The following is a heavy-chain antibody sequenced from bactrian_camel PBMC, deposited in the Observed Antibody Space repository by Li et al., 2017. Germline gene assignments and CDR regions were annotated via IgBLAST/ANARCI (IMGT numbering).Heavy chain of an antibody. CDR2: IYTGSGNT. D-gene: IGHD4*01. Sequence: HVQLVESGGGSVQAGGSLRLSCAASGYNHDNSCMGWYRQAPGKEREGVAAIYTGSGNTWYADSVKGRFTISHDKAKNFVYLQIDSLKSEDTAMYYCAAGGTRYCGYYSDYRTPDYWGQGTQVTVS. V-gene: IGHV3S54*01. J-gene: IGHJ4*01. CDR3: AAGGTRYCGYYSDYRTPDY. CDR1: GYNHDNSC.